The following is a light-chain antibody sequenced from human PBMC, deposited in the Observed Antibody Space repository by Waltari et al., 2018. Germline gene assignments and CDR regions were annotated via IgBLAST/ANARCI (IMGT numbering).Light chain of an antibody. Sequence: QSVVTQPPSASGTPGQRVTISCSGSSTNIGRNFVYGYQQLPGATPKVLIFRNDRRPAGVPDRFSGSKSGTSASLDISGLRSEDEANYYCATWDGSLSAVVFGGGTKLTVL. CDR3: ATWDGSLSAVV. V-gene: IGLV1-47*01. CDR1: STNIGRNF. CDR2: RND. J-gene: IGLJ2*01.